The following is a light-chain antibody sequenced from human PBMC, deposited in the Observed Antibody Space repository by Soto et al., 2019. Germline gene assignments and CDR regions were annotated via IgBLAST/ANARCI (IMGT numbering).Light chain of an antibody. CDR1: SSNIGSNY. CDR3: AAWDDSLSGYV. CDR2: SNN. J-gene: IGLJ1*01. Sequence: QSVLTQPPSASATPGQRVTISCSGSSSNIGSNYVYWYQQLPGTAPKLLIYSNNQRPSGVPDRFSGSKSGTSASLAISGLRSEDEADYYCAAWDDSLSGYVFGGGTKVTVL. V-gene: IGLV1-47*02.